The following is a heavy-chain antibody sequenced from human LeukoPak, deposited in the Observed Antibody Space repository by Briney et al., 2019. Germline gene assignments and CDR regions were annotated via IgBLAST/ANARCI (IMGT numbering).Heavy chain of an antibody. CDR3: AGGYCSGWYKFDY. J-gene: IGHJ4*02. D-gene: IGHD6-19*01. V-gene: IGHV3-11*01. CDR2: IVGSGSSI. Sequence: AGGSLRLSCAASGFAFSDYYMSWIRQAPGKGLEWVSYIVGSGSSIYYADSVKGRFTISRDNAKNSVYLQMNSLRAEDTAVYYCAGGYCSGWYKFDYWGQGTLVTVSS. CDR1: GFAFSDYY.